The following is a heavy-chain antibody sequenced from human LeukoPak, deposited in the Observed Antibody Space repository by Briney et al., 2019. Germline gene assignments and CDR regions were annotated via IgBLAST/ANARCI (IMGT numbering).Heavy chain of an antibody. V-gene: IGHV3-23*01. CDR2: ISGSGGRT. D-gene: IGHD3-10*01. CDR3: ARAPRLWFGQPNFFDY. Sequence: GGSLRLSCAASGLTFSSSAMSWVRQAPGKGLEWVSTISGSGGRTSHADSVKSRFTVPRDNSKNTLYLQMNSLRAEDTAVYYCARAPRLWFGQPNFFDYWGQGTLVTVSS. CDR1: GLTFSSSA. J-gene: IGHJ4*02.